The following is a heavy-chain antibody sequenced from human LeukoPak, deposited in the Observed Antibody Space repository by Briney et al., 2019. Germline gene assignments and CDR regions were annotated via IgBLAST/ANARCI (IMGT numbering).Heavy chain of an antibody. J-gene: IGHJ4*02. CDR1: GFPFSSFA. Sequence: GGSLRLSCAASGFPFSSFAMTWVRQAPGKGLEWVSSITATGDGTFFADSVKGRFTLSRDNSKNTLYLQVNSLRAEDTAIYYCAKGKQGTYDYWGQGALVTVSS. CDR3: AKGKQGTYDY. V-gene: IGHV3-23*01. CDR2: ITATGDGT. D-gene: IGHD7-27*01.